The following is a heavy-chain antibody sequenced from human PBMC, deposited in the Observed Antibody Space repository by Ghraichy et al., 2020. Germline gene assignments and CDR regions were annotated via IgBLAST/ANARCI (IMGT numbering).Heavy chain of an antibody. CDR3: ARHPKGADSSGYYLDYYYGMDV. J-gene: IGHJ6*02. CDR2: IYSGGST. V-gene: IGHV3-53*01. Sequence: GGSLRLSCAASGFTVSSNYMSWVRQAPGKGLEWVSVIYSGGSTYYADSVKGRFTISRDNSKNTLYLQMNSLRAEDTAVYYCARHPKGADSSGYYLDYYYGMDVWGQGTTVTVSS. D-gene: IGHD3-22*01. CDR1: GFTVSSNY.